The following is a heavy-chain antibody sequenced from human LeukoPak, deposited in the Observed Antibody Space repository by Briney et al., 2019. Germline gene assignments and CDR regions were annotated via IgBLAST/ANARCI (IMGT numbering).Heavy chain of an antibody. D-gene: IGHD1-26*01. Sequence: PGGSLRLSCAASRFTFSTYSMNWVRQAPGKGLEWVANIKQDGSEKYYVDSVKGRFTISRDNAKNTLYLQMNNLRADDTAVYYCARAGSYRFDYWGLGTLVTVSS. J-gene: IGHJ4*02. V-gene: IGHV3-7*01. CDR3: ARAGSYRFDY. CDR2: IKQDGSEK. CDR1: RFTFSTYS.